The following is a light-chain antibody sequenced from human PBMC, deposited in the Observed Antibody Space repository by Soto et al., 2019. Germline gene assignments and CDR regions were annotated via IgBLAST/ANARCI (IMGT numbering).Light chain of an antibody. CDR2: GAS. CDR3: QQYGSSLYT. V-gene: IGKV3-20*01. CDR1: QSVSSSY. J-gene: IGKJ2*01. Sequence: EIVLTQSPGTLSLSPGERATLSCRASQSVSSSYLAWYQQKPGQAPRLLIYGASSRATGIPDRLSGSGSGTDFTLTISRLEPEDFVVYYCQQYGSSLYTFGQGTKLEIK.